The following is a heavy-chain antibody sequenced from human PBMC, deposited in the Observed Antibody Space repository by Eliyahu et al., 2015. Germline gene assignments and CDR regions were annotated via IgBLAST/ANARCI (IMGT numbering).Heavy chain of an antibody. V-gene: IGHV4-38-2*01. CDR1: GYSIGSGYQ. D-gene: IGHD1-26*01. J-gene: IGHJ4*02. CDR2: IYHRGNT. CDR3: TKVSGTYWNRFDY. Sequence: QVQLQESGPRLVKPSETLSLTCDVSGYSIGSGYQWGWVRQPPGKGLEWIGNIYHRGNTYYHPSLRSRVTISVDTSKNQFSLKLASVTAADTAVYFCTKVSGTYWNRFDYWGPGTLVTVSS.